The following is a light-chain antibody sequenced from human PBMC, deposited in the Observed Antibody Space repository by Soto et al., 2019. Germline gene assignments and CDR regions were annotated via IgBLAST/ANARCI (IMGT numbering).Light chain of an antibody. J-gene: IGLJ1*01. CDR2: GNT. V-gene: IGLV1-40*01. CDR3: SSYAGSSNV. Sequence: QSVLTQPPSVSGAPGQRVIISCTGSSSNIGADYDVHWYQHLPGTAPKLLIYGNTNRPSGVPDRFSGSKSGNTASLTVSGLQAEDEADYYCSSYAGSSNVFGTGTQLTVL. CDR1: SSNIGADYD.